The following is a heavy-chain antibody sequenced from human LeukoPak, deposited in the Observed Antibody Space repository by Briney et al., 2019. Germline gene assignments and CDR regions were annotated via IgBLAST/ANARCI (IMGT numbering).Heavy chain of an antibody. CDR3: ARSCGSGFYFDY. Sequence: GGPLRLSCAASEFTFSNYWMSWVRQAPGKGLEWVANIKRDGSETYYVDSVKGRFTISRDNAKNSLYLQVISLRAEDTAVYYCARSCGSGFYFDYWGQGTLVTVSS. D-gene: IGHD3-10*01. CDR2: IKRDGSET. V-gene: IGHV3-7*01. CDR1: EFTFSNYW. J-gene: IGHJ4*02.